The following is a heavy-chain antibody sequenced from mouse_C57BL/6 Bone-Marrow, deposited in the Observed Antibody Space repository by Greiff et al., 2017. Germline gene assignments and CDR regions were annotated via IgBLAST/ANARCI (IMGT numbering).Heavy chain of an antibody. V-gene: IGHV1-69*01. CDR3: ARYPAY. Sequence: VQLQQPGAELVMPGASVKLSCKASGYTFTSYWMHWVKQRPGQGLEWIGEIDPSASYTNYNQKFKGKSTLTVDKSSSTAYMELSSLTSEDSAVYCCARYPAYWGQGTTLTVSS. CDR2: IDPSASYT. J-gene: IGHJ2*01. CDR1: GYTFTSYW.